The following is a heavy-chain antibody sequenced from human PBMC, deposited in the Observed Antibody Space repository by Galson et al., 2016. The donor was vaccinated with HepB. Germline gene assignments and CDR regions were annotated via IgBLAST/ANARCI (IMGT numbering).Heavy chain of an antibody. CDR3: ARQEWFGELGVAIDH. Sequence: QSGAEVKKPGESLRISCKGSGYSFTAYWISWVRQMPGKGLEWMGRVDPLDSNAKYSPSFQGHVTISSDKSISTAYLQWRSLKASDTAMSYCARQEWFGELGVAIDHWVQGSLVTVSS. CDR2: VDPLDSNA. V-gene: IGHV5-10-1*01. D-gene: IGHD3-10*01. CDR1: GYSFTAYW. J-gene: IGHJ4*02.